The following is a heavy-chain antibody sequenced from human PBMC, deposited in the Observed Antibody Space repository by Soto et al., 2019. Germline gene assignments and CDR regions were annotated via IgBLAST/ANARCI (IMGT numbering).Heavy chain of an antibody. J-gene: IGHJ6*02. CDR2: ISYDGSNK. Sequence: GGSLRLSCAASGFTFSSYAMHWVRQAPGKGLEWVAVISYDGSNKYYADSVKGRFTISRDNSKNTLYLQMNSLRAEDTAVYYCARDPKWLSYYYYGMDVWGQGTTVTVSS. V-gene: IGHV3-30-3*01. CDR3: ARDPKWLSYYYYGMDV. D-gene: IGHD3-22*01. CDR1: GFTFSSYA.